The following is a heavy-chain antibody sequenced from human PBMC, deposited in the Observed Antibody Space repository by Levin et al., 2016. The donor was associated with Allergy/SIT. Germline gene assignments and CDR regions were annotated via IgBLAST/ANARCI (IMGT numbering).Heavy chain of an antibody. V-gene: IGHV3-7*01. CDR3: ARSWGGWFDP. D-gene: IGHD3-16*01. Sequence: GGSLRLSCAASGFTFTTYWMSWVRQTPEKGLEWVANIKQDGTEKYYVDSVRGRFTISRDNANNSVSLQMNSLRAEDTAVYYCARSWGGWFDPWGQGTLVTVSS. CDR2: IKQDGTEK. CDR1: GFTFTTYW. J-gene: IGHJ5*02.